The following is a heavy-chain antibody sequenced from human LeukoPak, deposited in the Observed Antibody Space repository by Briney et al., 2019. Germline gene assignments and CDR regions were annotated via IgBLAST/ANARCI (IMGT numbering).Heavy chain of an antibody. CDR3: ARVYDFWSGSNTRADAFDI. V-gene: IGHV4-59*01. J-gene: IGHJ3*02. CDR1: GGSTSGSY. CDR2: IHYTGST. Sequence: SETLSLTCSVSGGSTSGSYWSWVRQPPGKGLQWIGYIHYTGSTDYNPSLKSRVTISVDTSKNQFSLKLSSVTAADTAVYYCARVYDFWSGSNTRADAFDIWGQGTMVTVSS. D-gene: IGHD3-3*01.